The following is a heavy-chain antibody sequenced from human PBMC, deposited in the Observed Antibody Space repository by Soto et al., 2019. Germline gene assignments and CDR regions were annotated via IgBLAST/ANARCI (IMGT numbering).Heavy chain of an antibody. J-gene: IGHJ5*02. D-gene: IGHD3-22*01. CDR2: IYYSGST. CDR3: ARALSTYYYDSSGYYHPPWFDP. CDR1: GGSISSGDYY. V-gene: IGHV4-30-4*01. Sequence: SETLSLTCTVSGGSISSGDYYWSWIRQPPGKGLEWIGYIYYSGSTYYNPSLKSRVTISVDTSKNQFSLKLSSVTAADAAVYYCARALSTYYYDSSGYYHPPWFDPWGQXTLVTVSS.